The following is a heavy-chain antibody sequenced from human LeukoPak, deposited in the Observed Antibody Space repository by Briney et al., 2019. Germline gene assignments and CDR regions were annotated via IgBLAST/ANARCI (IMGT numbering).Heavy chain of an antibody. CDR3: AKSLPGATYQFDY. J-gene: IGHJ4*02. CDR1: GFTFSSYA. Sequence: GGSLRLSCAASGFTFSSYATSWVRQAPGKGLEWVSTISGSGGSTYYADSVKGRFTISRDNSKNTLYLQMNSLRAEDTAVYYCAKSLPGATYQFDYWGQGTLVTVSS. V-gene: IGHV3-23*01. CDR2: ISGSGGST. D-gene: IGHD2-2*01.